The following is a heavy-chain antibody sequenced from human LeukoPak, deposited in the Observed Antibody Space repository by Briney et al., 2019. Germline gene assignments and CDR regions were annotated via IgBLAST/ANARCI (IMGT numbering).Heavy chain of an antibody. CDR1: GFTFSSHW. Sequence: VSLRLSCAASGFTFSSHWMHWVRQAPGKGLVWVSRINSDGITTSYADSVKGRFTISRDNAKNTLYLQMNSLRAEDTAVYFCARANDSSGYYDYWGQGTLVTVSS. CDR3: ARANDSSGYYDY. J-gene: IGHJ4*02. CDR2: INSDGITT. V-gene: IGHV3-74*01. D-gene: IGHD3-22*01.